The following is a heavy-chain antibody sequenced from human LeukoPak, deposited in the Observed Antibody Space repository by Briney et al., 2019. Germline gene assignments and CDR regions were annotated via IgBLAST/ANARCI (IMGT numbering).Heavy chain of an antibody. D-gene: IGHD3-16*01. J-gene: IGHJ4*02. CDR3: TRDRFSFESAYLYLHHMTPFDY. Sequence: PGGSLRLSCTASGFTFGDYAMSWFRQAPGKGLEWVGFIRSKAYGGTTEYAASVKGRFTISRDDSKSIAYLQMNSLKTEDTAVYYCTRDRFSFESAYLYLHHMTPFDYWGQGTLVTVSS. CDR1: GFTFGDYA. CDR2: IRSKAYGGTT. V-gene: IGHV3-49*03.